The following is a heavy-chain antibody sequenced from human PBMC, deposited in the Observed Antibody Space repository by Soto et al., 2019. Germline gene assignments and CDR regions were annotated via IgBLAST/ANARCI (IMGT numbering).Heavy chain of an antibody. CDR1: GYTFTGYA. V-gene: IGHV1-3*05. CDR3: ARAVAVPADFDY. CDR2: INAGNGNT. D-gene: IGHD6-19*01. J-gene: IGHJ4*02. Sequence: QVQLVQSGAEEKKPGASVKVSCKASGYTFTGYAMHWVRQAHGQRLEWMGWINAGNGNTKYSQKFQGRVTITRDTSAGAAYMELSSLSSEDTAVYYCARAVAVPADFDYWGQGTLVTVSS.